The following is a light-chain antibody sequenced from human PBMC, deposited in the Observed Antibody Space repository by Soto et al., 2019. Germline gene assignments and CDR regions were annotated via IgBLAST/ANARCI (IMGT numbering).Light chain of an antibody. CDR1: QSVSSN. CDR3: QHYHNWPPWT. Sequence: EIVMTQSPATLSVSPGERATLSRRASQSVSSNLAWYQQKPGQAPRLLIYGASTRATGIPARFSGSGSGTEFTLTISSLQSEDFAVYYCQHYHNWPPWTFGQGTKVEVK. V-gene: IGKV3-15*01. J-gene: IGKJ1*01. CDR2: GAS.